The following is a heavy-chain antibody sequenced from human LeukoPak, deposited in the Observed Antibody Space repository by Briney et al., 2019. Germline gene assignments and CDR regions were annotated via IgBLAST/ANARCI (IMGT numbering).Heavy chain of an antibody. V-gene: IGHV1-2*02. J-gene: IGHJ4*02. D-gene: IGHD3-22*01. Sequence: ASVKVSCKSSGYTFTSYAMNWVRQAPGQGLEWMGWINPNSGGTNYAQKFQGRVTMTRDTSITTAYMELRGLRSDDTAVYYCARDWDYYDTSGYYMFDYWGQGTLVTVSS. CDR1: GYTFTSYA. CDR2: INPNSGGT. CDR3: ARDWDYYDTSGYYMFDY.